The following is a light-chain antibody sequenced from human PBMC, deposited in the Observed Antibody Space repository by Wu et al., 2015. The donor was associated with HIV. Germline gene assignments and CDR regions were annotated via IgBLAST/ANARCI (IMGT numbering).Light chain of an antibody. CDR3: EQFKSHPRS. J-gene: IGKJ2*03. CDR2: GAS. Sequence: DIQMTQSPSILSASIGDRVTITCRASQSINRWLAWYQQKPGKAPQLLIYGASTLESGVPSRFSGSGSGTDFTLTIRNLQPEDVATYYCEQFKSHPRSFGQGTKLEI. CDR1: QSINRW. V-gene: IGKV1-5*01.